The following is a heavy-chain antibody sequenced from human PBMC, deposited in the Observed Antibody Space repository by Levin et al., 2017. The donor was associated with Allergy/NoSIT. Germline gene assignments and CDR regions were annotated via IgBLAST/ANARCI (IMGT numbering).Heavy chain of an antibody. V-gene: IGHV4-34*01. CDR2: INHSGST. D-gene: IGHD3-10*01. Sequence: SETLSLTCAVYGGSFSGYYWSWIRQPPGKGLEWIGEINHSGSTNYNPSLKSRVTISVDTSKNQFSLKLSSVTAADTAVYYCAREFRVLRALYYYGSGRSHFDYWGQGTLVTVSS. CDR3: AREFRVLRALYYYGSGRSHFDY. J-gene: IGHJ4*02. CDR1: GGSFSGYY.